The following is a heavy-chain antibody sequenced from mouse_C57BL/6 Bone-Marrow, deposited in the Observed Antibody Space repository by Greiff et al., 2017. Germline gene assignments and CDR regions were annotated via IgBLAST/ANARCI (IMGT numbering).Heavy chain of an antibody. CDR2: INPGSGGT. CDR3: VRTPRFAY. CDR1: GYAFTNYL. Sequence: VQLQQSGAELVRPGTSVKVSCKASGYAFTNYLIEWVKQRPGQGLEWIGVINPGSGGTNYNEKFKGKATLTADKSSSTAYMQLSSLTSEDSAVYFCVRTPRFAYWGQGTLVTVSA. J-gene: IGHJ3*01. V-gene: IGHV1-54*01.